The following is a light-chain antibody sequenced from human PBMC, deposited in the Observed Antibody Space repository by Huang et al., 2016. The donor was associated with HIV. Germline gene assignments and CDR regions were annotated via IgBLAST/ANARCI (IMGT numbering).Light chain of an antibody. Sequence: DIVMTQSPISLPVTPGQPASISCRSSQSLQNSNGYNYLDWYVQQPGQSPRLLIYMGSNRASGVPDRFSGSGSGTDFTLEISRVEAEDVGVYYCMQALQTSFTFGGGTKVEIK. CDR3: MQALQTSFT. V-gene: IGKV2-28*01. CDR2: MGS. J-gene: IGKJ4*01. CDR1: QSLQNSNGYNY.